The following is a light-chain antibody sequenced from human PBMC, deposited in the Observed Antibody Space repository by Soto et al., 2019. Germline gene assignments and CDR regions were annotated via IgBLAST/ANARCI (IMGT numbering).Light chain of an antibody. CDR1: QSISSW. CDR3: QHFNSYPWT. CDR2: KAS. J-gene: IGKJ1*01. V-gene: IGKV1-5*03. Sequence: DIQMTQSPSTLSASVGDRVTITCRASQSISSWLARYQQKPGKAPKLLINKASSLESGVPSRFSGSGSGTEFTLTISSLQPDDFATYYCQHFNSYPWTFGQGTKVEIK.